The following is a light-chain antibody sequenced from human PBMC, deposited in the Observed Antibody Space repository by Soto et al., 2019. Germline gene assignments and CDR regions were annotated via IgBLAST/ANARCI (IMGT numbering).Light chain of an antibody. CDR3: QVWDSRDDHRV. CDR2: DDS. J-gene: IGLJ2*01. V-gene: IGLV3-21*02. CDR1: RIGSKS. Sequence: ELTQPPSVSVAPGQTARITCGGNRIGSKSVHWFQQKPGQAPVLVVHDDSDRPSGIPERFSGSNSGGTATLTISRVEAGDEADYYCQVWDSRDDHRVFGGGTKLTVL.